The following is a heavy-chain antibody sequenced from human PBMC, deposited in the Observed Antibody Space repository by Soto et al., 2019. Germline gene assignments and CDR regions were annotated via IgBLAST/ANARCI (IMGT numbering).Heavy chain of an antibody. CDR1: GGSISSSSYY. J-gene: IGHJ6*03. CDR3: ARDLGVRAHMDV. Sequence: SETLSLTCTVSGGSISSSSYYWGWIRQPPGKGLEWIGSIYYSGSTYYNPSLKSRVTISVDTSKNQFSLKLSSVTAADTAVYYCARDLGVRAHMDVWGKGTTVTVSS. V-gene: IGHV4-39*02. CDR2: IYYSGST. D-gene: IGHD3-10*01.